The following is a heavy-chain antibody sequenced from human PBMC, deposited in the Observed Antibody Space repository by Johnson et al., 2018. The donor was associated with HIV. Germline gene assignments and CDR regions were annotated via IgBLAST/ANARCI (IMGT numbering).Heavy chain of an antibody. D-gene: IGHD1-26*01. V-gene: IGHV3-30*14. J-gene: IGHJ3*02. CDR3: ARGWELLTPAFDI. CDR1: GFTFSSYA. Sequence: QVLLVESGGGVVQPGRSLRLSCAASGFTFSSYAMHWVRQAPGKGLEWVAVISYDGSNKYYADSVKGRFTISRDNSKNTLYLQMGSLRAEDMAVYYCARGWELLTPAFDIWGQGTMVTVSS. CDR2: ISYDGSNK.